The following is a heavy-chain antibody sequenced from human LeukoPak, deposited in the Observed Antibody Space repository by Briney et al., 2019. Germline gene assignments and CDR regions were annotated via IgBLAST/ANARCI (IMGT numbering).Heavy chain of an antibody. D-gene: IGHD6-19*01. Sequence: ASVKVSCKASGYTITSDGISWVRQAPGQGLEWMGWISAYNGNTNYAQKFQGRVTITADESTSTAYMELSSLRSEDTAVYYCASRIAVAGTQYFQHWGQGTLVTVSS. CDR3: ASRIAVAGTQYFQH. J-gene: IGHJ1*01. CDR1: GYTITSDG. V-gene: IGHV1-18*01. CDR2: ISAYNGNT.